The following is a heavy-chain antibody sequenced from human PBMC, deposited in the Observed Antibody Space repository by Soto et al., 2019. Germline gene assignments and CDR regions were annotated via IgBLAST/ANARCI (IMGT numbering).Heavy chain of an antibody. Sequence: GGSLRLSCEASGFTLTTYTMNWVRQASGRGLEWVSSITSSSGHIYYADSVKGRFTISRDNARNSLYLQMNSLRAEDTAVYYCVRERGLSSFYGLDVWGQGTTVTVSS. D-gene: IGHD3-10*01. CDR2: ITSSSGHI. CDR3: VRERGLSSFYGLDV. J-gene: IGHJ6*02. CDR1: GFTLTTYT. V-gene: IGHV3-21*01.